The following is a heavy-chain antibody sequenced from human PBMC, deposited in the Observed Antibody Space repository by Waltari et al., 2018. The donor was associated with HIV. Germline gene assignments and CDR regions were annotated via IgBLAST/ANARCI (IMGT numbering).Heavy chain of an antibody. CDR3: VNDFYGGNSRWDYFEN. J-gene: IGHJ4*02. Sequence: QVKLVESGGAVVQPGRSLRLSCVAPGLAFTSYAMHWVRQAPGKGCGGSAGMSAEGNKRHYAGAVKGRFTISRDNSKDTLYLEMDSLRIEDTALYYCVNDFYGGNSRWDYFENWGQGTLVTVSS. D-gene: IGHD4-17*01. CDR1: GLAFTSYA. CDR2: MSAEGNKR. V-gene: IGHV3-30*18.